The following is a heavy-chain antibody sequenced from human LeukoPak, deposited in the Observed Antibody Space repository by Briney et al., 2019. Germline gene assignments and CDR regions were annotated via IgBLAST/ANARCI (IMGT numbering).Heavy chain of an antibody. Sequence: PGGSLRLSCAASGFTFSSYWMSWVRRAPGKGLEWVANIKQDGSEKYYVDSVKGRFTISRDNAKNSLYLQMNSLRAEDTAVYYCARDLVAVAGPYFDYWGQGTLVTVSS. CDR3: ARDLVAVAGPYFDY. J-gene: IGHJ4*02. V-gene: IGHV3-7*04. CDR2: IKQDGSEK. D-gene: IGHD6-19*01. CDR1: GFTFSSYW.